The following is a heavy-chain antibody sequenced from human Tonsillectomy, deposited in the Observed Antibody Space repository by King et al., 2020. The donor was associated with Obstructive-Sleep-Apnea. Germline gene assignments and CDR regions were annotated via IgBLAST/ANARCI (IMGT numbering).Heavy chain of an antibody. D-gene: IGHD3-10*01. Sequence: QVQLVESGGGVVQPGRSLRLSCAASGFIFSNYGMHWVRQAPGKGLEWVAVTWYDGSNTNYADSVRGRFTISRDNSKNTLYLQMNSLRAEDTAVYYCAKDPRLQREWFGEFFYYYGLDVWGQGTTVSVSS. CDR3: AKDPRLQREWFGEFFYYYGLDV. J-gene: IGHJ6*02. CDR2: TWYDGSNT. V-gene: IGHV3-33*06. CDR1: GFIFSNYG.